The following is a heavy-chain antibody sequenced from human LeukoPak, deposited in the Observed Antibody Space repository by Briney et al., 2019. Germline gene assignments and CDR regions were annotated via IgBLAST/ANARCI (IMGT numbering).Heavy chain of an antibody. V-gene: IGHV3-21*01. CDR2: ISSSSSYI. CDR1: GFTFSSYS. D-gene: IGHD4-17*01. J-gene: IGHJ4*02. Sequence: GGSLRLSCAASGFTFSSYSMNWVRQVPGKGLEWVSSISSSSSYIYYADSVKGRFTLSRDNAKNSLYLQMISLRAEDMAVYYCARDLWGTTVTTDYFDSWGQGTLVTVSS. CDR3: ARDLWGTTVTTDYFDS.